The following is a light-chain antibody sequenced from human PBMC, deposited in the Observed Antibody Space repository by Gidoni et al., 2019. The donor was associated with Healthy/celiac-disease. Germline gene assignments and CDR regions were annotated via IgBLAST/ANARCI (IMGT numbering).Light chain of an antibody. Sequence: EIVMTQSPLSLPVTPGEPASISCTSSQSLLHSNGYNYLDWYLQKPGQSPQLLIYLGSNRASGVPDRFSGSGSGTDFTLKSSRVEDEDVGVYYCMQALQTPAFGGGTKVEIK. J-gene: IGKJ4*01. CDR1: QSLLHSNGYNY. CDR3: MQALQTPA. CDR2: LGS. V-gene: IGKV2-28*01.